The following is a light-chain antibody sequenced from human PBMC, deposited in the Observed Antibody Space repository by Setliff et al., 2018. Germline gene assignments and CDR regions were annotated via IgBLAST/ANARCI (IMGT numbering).Light chain of an antibody. CDR3: LSYTSETTHAL. CDR1: SSDVGGYNY. CDR2: EVT. J-gene: IGLJ2*01. Sequence: QSALTQPAAVSGSPGQSIAISCAGTSSDVGGYNYVSWYQQHPGKAPKLLIYEVTKRLSGVSDRFSGSKSGNTASLTISGLQTEDEAYYYCLSYTSETTHALFAGGTKVTV. V-gene: IGLV2-14*03.